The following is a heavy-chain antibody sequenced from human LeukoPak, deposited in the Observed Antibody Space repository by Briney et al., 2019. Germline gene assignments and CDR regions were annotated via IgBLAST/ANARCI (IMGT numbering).Heavy chain of an antibody. V-gene: IGHV1-2*02. CDR2: IDPNSGAT. CDR1: GYTFTAFY. CDR3: ATVVPAAIRFDP. Sequence: ASVKVSCKASGYTFTAFYIHWLRQAPGQGLEWMGWIDPNSGATHSRKFQGRLAMTRDTSASTAYMELSRLTSDDTAVYYCATVVPAAIRFDPWGQGTLVTVSS. J-gene: IGHJ5*02. D-gene: IGHD2-2*01.